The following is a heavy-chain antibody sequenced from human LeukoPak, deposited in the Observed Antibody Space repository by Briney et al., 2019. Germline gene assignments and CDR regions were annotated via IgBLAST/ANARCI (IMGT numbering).Heavy chain of an antibody. CDR3: TRASQTEVRGFDI. D-gene: IGHD3-10*01. CDR2: IGTAGDT. J-gene: IGHJ3*02. Sequence: GGSLRLSCAASGFTLSNYDLHWVRQATGKGLEWVSVIGTAGDTYYVGSVKGRFTISRGNAKNSLYLQMNSLGAGDTAVYYCTRASQTEVRGFDIWGQGTMVTVSS. CDR1: GFTLSNYD. V-gene: IGHV3-13*01.